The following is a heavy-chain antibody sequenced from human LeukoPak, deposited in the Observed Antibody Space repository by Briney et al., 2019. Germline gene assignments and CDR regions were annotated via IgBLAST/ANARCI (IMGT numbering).Heavy chain of an antibody. Sequence: ASVKVSCKASGYTFTGYYIHWVRQAPGQGLEWMGWMNPNSGGTDYALKFQGRVTMTRDTSISTAYMELSRLRSDDTALYYCTRAPSSGPFDYWGQGTLVTVSS. CDR1: GYTFTGYY. CDR2: MNPNSGGT. CDR3: TRAPSSGPFDY. D-gene: IGHD3-22*01. J-gene: IGHJ4*02. V-gene: IGHV1-2*02.